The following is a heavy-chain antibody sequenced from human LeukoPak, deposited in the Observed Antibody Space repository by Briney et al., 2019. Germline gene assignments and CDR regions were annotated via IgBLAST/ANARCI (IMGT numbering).Heavy chain of an antibody. D-gene: IGHD6-13*01. CDR3: ARANISWYGPFDY. Sequence: GGSLRLSCAASGFTFDDYGMSWVRQAPGKGLEWVASIKQEGSEKYYVDSVKGRFTISRDTAKNSLYLQMNSLRAEDTAVYYCARANISWYGPFDYWGQGSQVTVSS. CDR1: GFTFDDYG. J-gene: IGHJ4*02. V-gene: IGHV3-7*04. CDR2: IKQEGSEK.